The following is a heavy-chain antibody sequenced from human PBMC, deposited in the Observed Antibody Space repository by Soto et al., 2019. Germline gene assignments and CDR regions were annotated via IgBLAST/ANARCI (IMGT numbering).Heavy chain of an antibody. CDR3: ARERPDSSGYYDWAYFDY. CDR1: GFTFTSYA. V-gene: IGHV1-3*01. J-gene: IGHJ4*02. D-gene: IGHD3-22*01. Sequence: GAPVMVSCKASGFTFTSYAMHWARQSPGQRLEWMGWINAGNGNTKYSQKFQGRVTITRDTSASTAYMELSSLRSEDTAVYYCARERPDSSGYYDWAYFDYWGQGTLVTVSS. CDR2: INAGNGNT.